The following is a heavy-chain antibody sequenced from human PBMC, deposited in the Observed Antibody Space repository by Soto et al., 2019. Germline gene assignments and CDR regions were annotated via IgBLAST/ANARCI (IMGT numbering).Heavy chain of an antibody. V-gene: IGHV3-30*04. CDR1: GFTFSSYA. CDR3: VRGGGWLQLPVDY. J-gene: IGHJ4*02. CDR2: ISSDGSKK. Sequence: QVQLVESGGGVVQPGRSLRLSCAASGFTFSSYAMHWVRQAPGKGLEWVAIISSDGSKKYYADSVKGRFTISRDNSKDTLFLQMNSLRPEDTAVYNCVRGGGWLQLPVDYWGQGTLVTVSS. D-gene: IGHD5-12*01.